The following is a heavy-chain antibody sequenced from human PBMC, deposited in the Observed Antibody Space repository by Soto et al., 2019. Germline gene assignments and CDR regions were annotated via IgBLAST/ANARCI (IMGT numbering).Heavy chain of an antibody. Sequence: QVQLQESGPGLVKPSETLSLTCTVSGDSISGGASFWSWIRQPPGKGLEWIANVYYSGSSYYNPSLKSRLHISVDTTKNQFSLQLKSMTAADTAVYYCAKLSCTSSTCYFPGWFDPWGQGTLVTVSS. CDR3: AKLSCTSSTCYFPGWFDP. V-gene: IGHV4-31*03. D-gene: IGHD2-2*01. J-gene: IGHJ5*02. CDR2: VYYSGSS. CDR1: GDSISGGASF.